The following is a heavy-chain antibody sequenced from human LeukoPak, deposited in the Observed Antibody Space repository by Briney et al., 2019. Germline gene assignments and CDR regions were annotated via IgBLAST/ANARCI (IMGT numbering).Heavy chain of an antibody. CDR1: GDSITGYY. Sequence: SETLSLTCSVSGDSITGYYWNWIRQVAGKGLEWIGRIYTSGSTTYNPSLQSRVTMSIDTSKSRFSLQLTSVTAAGTAVYYCARFYYDANGHYGFDYWGQGILVTVSS. J-gene: IGHJ4*02. CDR2: IYTSGST. CDR3: ARFYYDANGHYGFDY. D-gene: IGHD3-22*01. V-gene: IGHV4-4*07.